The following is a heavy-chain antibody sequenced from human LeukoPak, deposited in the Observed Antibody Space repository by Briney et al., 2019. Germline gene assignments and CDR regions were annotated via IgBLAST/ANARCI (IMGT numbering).Heavy chain of an antibody. J-gene: IGHJ6*02. D-gene: IGHD5-24*01. CDR1: GFTFSGYE. CDR3: ARVRKDGYSGNYYYYGMDV. CDR2: ISSTSGSK. V-gene: IGHV3-48*02. Sequence: PGGSLRLSCAASGFTFSGYEMNWVRQAPGKGLEWVSYISSTSGSKYYADSVKGRFTISRDNAKNSLYLHISSLRDEDTAVFYCARVRKDGYSGNYYYYGMDVWGQGTTVSVSS.